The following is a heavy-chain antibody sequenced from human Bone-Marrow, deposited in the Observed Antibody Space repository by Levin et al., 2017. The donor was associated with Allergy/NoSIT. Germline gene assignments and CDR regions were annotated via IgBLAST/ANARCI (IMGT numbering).Heavy chain of an antibody. J-gene: IGHJ4*02. D-gene: IGHD6-13*01. Sequence: LRLSCTVSGGSISSGDYYWSWIRQPPGKGLEWIGYIYYSGSTYYNPSLKSRVTISVDTSKNQFSLKLSSVTAADTAVYYCARDWKDIAALDYWGQGTLVTVSS. CDR3: ARDWKDIAALDY. CDR1: GGSISSGDYY. V-gene: IGHV4-30-4*01. CDR2: IYYSGST.